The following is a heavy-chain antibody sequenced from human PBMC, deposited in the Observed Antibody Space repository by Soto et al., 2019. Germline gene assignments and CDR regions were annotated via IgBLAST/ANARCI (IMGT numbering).Heavy chain of an antibody. CDR1: GFTFTSSA. V-gene: IGHV1-58*01. Sequence: SVKVSCKASGFTFTSSAVQWVRQARGQRLEWIGWIVVGSGNTNYAQKFQERVTITRDMSTSTAYMELSSLRSEDTAVYYCAADRGEDIVVVPAATYYYYYGMDVWGQGTTVTVSS. CDR3: AADRGEDIVVVPAATYYYYYGMDV. D-gene: IGHD2-2*01. J-gene: IGHJ6*02. CDR2: IVVGSGNT.